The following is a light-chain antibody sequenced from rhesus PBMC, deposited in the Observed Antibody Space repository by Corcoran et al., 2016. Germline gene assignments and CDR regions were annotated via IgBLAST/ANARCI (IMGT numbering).Light chain of an antibody. CDR2: DAS. CDR1: QGISSY. CDR3: QQRNSYPLT. Sequence: DIQMSQSPSSLSASAGDRVTIPCRASQGISSYLNWFQQKSGKAPKLLIYDASNLQSGVPSRFSGSGSGTEFTLTISSLQPEDFATYYCQQRNSYPLTFGGGTRVEIK. J-gene: IGKJ4*01. V-gene: IGKV1-38*01.